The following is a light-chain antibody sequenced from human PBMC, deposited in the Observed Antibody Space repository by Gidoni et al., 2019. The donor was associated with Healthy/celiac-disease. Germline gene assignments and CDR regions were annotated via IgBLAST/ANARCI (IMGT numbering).Light chain of an antibody. J-gene: IGLJ2*01. CDR3: QSYDSSLSDSI. V-gene: IGLV1-40*01. Sequence: QSVLTQPPSVSGAPGQRVTMSCTGSSSNSGAGYDVHWYLQLPGTAPKLLIYDNTNRPSGVPDRFSGSKSGTSASLAITGLQAEDEADYYCQSYDSSLSDSIFGGGTKLTVL. CDR1: SSNSGAGYD. CDR2: DNT.